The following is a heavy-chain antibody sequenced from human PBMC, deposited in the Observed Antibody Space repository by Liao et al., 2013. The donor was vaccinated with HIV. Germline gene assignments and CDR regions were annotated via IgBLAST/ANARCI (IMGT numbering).Heavy chain of an antibody. J-gene: IGHJ6*03. D-gene: IGHD2-21*02. Sequence: QLRLQESGPRLVRPSETLSLTCTVSGDAIRSSISSDTYYWGWIRQPPGKGLEWIATVSYSGTAYNNPSLKSRVTISVDMSQTRFSLKLTSVTAADTAVYYCARAQGHIVVVTALHPMDVWGKGTTVTVSS. CDR1: GDAIRSSISSDTYY. V-gene: IGHV4-39*07. CDR2: VSYSGTA. CDR3: ARAQGHIVVVTALHPMDV.